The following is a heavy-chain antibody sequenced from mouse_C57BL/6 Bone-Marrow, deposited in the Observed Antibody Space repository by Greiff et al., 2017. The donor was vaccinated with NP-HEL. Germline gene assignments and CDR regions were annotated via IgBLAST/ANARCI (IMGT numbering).Heavy chain of an antibody. CDR2: IYPRSGNT. Sequence: QVQLQQSGAELARPGASVKLSCKASGYTFTSYGISWVKQRTGQGLEWIGEIYPRSGNTYYNEKFKGKATLTADKSSSTAYMERRSLTSEDSAVYVCARCIYYYGSSYGRKYYFDYWGQGTTLTVSS. CDR3: ARCIYYYGSSYGRKYYFDY. D-gene: IGHD1-1*01. V-gene: IGHV1-81*01. CDR1: GYTFTSYG. J-gene: IGHJ2*01.